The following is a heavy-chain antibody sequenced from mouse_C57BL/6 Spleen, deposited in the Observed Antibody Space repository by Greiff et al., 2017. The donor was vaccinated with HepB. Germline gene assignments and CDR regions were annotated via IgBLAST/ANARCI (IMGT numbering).Heavy chain of an antibody. D-gene: IGHD2-4*01. CDR2: IWSGGST. V-gene: IGHV2-2*01. J-gene: IGHJ3*01. CDR1: GFSLTSYG. Sequence: QVQLKESGPGLVQPSQRLSITCTVSGFSLTSYGVHWVRQSPGTGLEWLGVIWSGGSTDYNAAFISRLSISKDNSKSQVFFKMNSLQADDTAIYYCARERSYDYGWFAYWGQGTLVTVSA. CDR3: ARERSYDYGWFAY.